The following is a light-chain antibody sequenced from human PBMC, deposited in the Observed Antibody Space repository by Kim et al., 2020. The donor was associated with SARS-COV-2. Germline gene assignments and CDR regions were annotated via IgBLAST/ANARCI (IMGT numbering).Light chain of an antibody. CDR3: QQYGSSPRT. CDR1: QSVSSSY. J-gene: IGKJ1*01. CDR2: GAS. V-gene: IGKV3-20*01. Sequence: EIVLTQSPGTLSLSPGERATLSCRASQSVSSSYLAWYQQKPGQAPRLLIYGASSRATCIPDRFSGSGSGTEFTLTISRLEPEDFAVYYCQQYGSSPRTFGQGTKVDIK.